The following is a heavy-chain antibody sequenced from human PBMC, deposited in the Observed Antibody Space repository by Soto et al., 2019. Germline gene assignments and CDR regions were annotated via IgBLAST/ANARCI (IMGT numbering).Heavy chain of an antibody. CDR3: ARGHVDIWGGFDP. V-gene: IGHV1-69*11. CDR2: IIPLLGTS. CDR1: GGRFSNYA. Sequence: QVQQVQSGAEVKKPGSSVKVSCKASGGRFSNYAFSWLRQAPGQGLEWMGRIIPLLGTSNYAQKFQGRVTITEDESTSTTYMELSSLRSEDTALYYCARGHVDIWGGFDPWGQGPLVTVS. D-gene: IGHD5-12*01. J-gene: IGHJ5*02.